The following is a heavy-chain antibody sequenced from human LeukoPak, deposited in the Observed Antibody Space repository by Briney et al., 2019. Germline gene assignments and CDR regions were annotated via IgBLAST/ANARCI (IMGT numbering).Heavy chain of an antibody. CDR3: ARVGIAVAGIRGNFDY. J-gene: IGHJ4*02. CDR1: GYTFTGYY. D-gene: IGHD6-19*01. Sequence: ASVKVSCKASGYTFTGYYMHWVRQAPGQGLEWMGWINPNSGGTNYAQKFQGRVTMTRDTSISTAYMELSRLRSDDTAVYYCARVGIAVAGIRGNFDYWGQGTLVTVSS. CDR2: INPNSGGT. V-gene: IGHV1-2*02.